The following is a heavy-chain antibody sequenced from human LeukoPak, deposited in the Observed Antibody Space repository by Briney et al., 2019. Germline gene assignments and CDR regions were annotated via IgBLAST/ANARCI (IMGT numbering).Heavy chain of an antibody. V-gene: IGHV3-9*01. CDR3: AELGITMIGGV. Sequence: GGSLRLSCAASGFTFDDYAMHWVRQALGKGLEWVSGISWNSGRIGYADSVKGRFTISRDNSKNTLYLQMNSLRAEDTAVYYCAELGITMIGGVWGKGTTVTISS. CDR2: ISWNSGRI. J-gene: IGHJ6*04. D-gene: IGHD3-10*02. CDR1: GFTFDDYA.